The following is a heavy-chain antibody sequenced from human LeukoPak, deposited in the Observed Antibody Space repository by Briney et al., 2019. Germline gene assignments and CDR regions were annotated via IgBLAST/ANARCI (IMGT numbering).Heavy chain of an antibody. CDR3: ARDENDFWNGYPDY. CDR2: ISYDGAKE. D-gene: IGHD3-3*01. CDR1: GFTFNYYA. V-gene: IGHV3-30-3*01. J-gene: IGHJ4*02. Sequence: GGSLRLSCTASGFTFNYYAMHWVRQAPGKGLESVAVISYDGAKEYYAGSVKGRFTISRDNSKNALYLQMNSLRGDDSAVYYCARDENDFWNGYPDYWGQGTLVTVSP.